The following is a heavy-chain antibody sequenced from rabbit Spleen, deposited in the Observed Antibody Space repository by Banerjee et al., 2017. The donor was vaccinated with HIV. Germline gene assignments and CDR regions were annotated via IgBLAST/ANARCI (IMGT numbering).Heavy chain of an antibody. CDR1: GFSFRNSYD. CDR3: ARDTGSSFSSYGMDL. CDR2: IDSGSRGFS. D-gene: IGHD8-1*01. Sequence: VESGGGLVKPGASLTLTCTASGFSFRNSYDMCWVRQAPGKGLEWIACIDSGSRGFSYFASWAKGRFTISKTASTTVTLQMTSLTVADTATYFFARDTGSSFSSYGMDLWGPGTLVTV. V-gene: IGHV1S40*01. J-gene: IGHJ6*01.